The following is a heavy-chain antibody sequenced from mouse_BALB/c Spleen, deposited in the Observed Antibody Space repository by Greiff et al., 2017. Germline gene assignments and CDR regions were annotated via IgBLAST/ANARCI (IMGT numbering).Heavy chain of an antibody. J-gene: IGHJ3*01. CDR3: ARFGSSSSWFVY. CDR2: ISSGSSTI. CDR1: GFTFSRFG. D-gene: IGHD1-1*01. Sequence: EVQGVESGGGLVQPGGSRKLSCAASGFTFSRFGMHWVRQAPEKGLEWVAYISSGSSTIYYADTVKGRFTISRDNPKNTLFLQMTSLRSEDTAMYYCARFGSSSSWFVYWGQGTLVTVSA. V-gene: IGHV5-17*02.